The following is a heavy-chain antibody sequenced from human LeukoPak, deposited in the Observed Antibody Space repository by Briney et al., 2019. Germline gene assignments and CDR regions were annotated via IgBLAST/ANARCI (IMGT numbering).Heavy chain of an antibody. CDR2: INSDGSAT. J-gene: IGHJ4*02. V-gene: IGHV3-74*01. CDR1: GFTVTNYW. CDR3: AAVRYGLGSYVS. Sequence: GGSLRLSCAASGFTVTNYWMHWGRQAPGQGVVWVSLINSDGSATSYADSVKGRFTISRDNAENTLYLQMSSLRAEDTAVYYCAAVRYGLGSYVSWGQGTPVTVSS. D-gene: IGHD3-16*01.